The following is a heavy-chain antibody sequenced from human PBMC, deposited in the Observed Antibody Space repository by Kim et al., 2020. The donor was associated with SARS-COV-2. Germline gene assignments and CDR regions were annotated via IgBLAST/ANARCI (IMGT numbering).Heavy chain of an antibody. D-gene: IGHD5-18*01. CDR1: GFIFSNSW. V-gene: IGHV3-74*01. CDR3: TRGYTYRDY. Sequence: GGSLRLSCAASGFIFSNSWMPWVRQAPGKGLVWVSRINADGTKTNYAYSVKGRFTISRDNAKNTLYLQMNSLRDEDTAVYYCTRGYTYRDYWGQGTLVTVPS. CDR2: INADGTKT. J-gene: IGHJ4*02.